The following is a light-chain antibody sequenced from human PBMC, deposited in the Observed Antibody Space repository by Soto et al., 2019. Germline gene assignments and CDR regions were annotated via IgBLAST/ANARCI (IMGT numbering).Light chain of an antibody. CDR1: SSNIGAGYD. V-gene: IGLV1-40*01. Sequence: QSVLTQPPSVSGAPGQRVTISCTGSSSNIGAGYDVHWYQQLPGTAPKLLISGNSNRPSGVPDRFSGSKSGTSASLAITGLQAEDEADYYCQSYDSRLSGHVVFGGGTKLTVL. J-gene: IGLJ2*01. CDR2: GNS. CDR3: QSYDSRLSGHVV.